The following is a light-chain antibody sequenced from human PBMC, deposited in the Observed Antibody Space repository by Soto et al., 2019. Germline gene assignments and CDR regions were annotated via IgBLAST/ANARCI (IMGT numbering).Light chain of an antibody. CDR2: LAS. J-gene: IGKJ1*01. CDR1: QTIYSN. V-gene: IGKV3-15*01. Sequence: IVMTQSPATLSVSPGDTASLSCRAGQTIYSNVAWYQQRPGQAPRLIIYLASSRATGVPARFSGSGSGTEFTLTISSLQSEDFALYYCQQYNNWSRTFGQGTKVDNK. CDR3: QQYNNWSRT.